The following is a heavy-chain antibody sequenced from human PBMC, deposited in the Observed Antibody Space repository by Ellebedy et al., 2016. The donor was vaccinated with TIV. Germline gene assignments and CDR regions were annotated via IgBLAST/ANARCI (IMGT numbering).Heavy chain of an antibody. Sequence: GESLKISXAASGFNLSDYYMSWIRQAPGKGLEWVSYISSSSSTIHYADSVKGRFTISRDNAKNTLYLQMNSLRAEDTAVYYCARGGAGFDSMNRELSFDSWGQGTLVIVSS. J-gene: IGHJ4*02. CDR3: ARGGAGFDSMNRELSFDS. CDR2: ISSSSSTI. V-gene: IGHV3-11*04. D-gene: IGHD1-26*01. CDR1: GFNLSDYY.